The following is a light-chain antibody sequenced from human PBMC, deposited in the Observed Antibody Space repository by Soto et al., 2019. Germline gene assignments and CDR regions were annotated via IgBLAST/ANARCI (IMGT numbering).Light chain of an antibody. CDR3: QQVKTYPRT. J-gene: IGKJ4*01. V-gene: IGKV1-9*01. CDR1: QAVPNN. CDR2: EES. Sequence: DIHLTQSPSFLSASVGDRVTITCRPSQAVPNNLAWYQQKPGKPPKLLIYEESTLHSGVPPRLSGRKSAKQFTLTIDSLQPEDFATYYCQQVKTYPRTFGGGTKVDIK.